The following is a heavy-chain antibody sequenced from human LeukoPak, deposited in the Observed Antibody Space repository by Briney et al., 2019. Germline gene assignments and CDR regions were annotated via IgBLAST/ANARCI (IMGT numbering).Heavy chain of an antibody. D-gene: IGHD7-27*01. CDR2: ITTSDGNT. J-gene: IGHJ4*02. CDR1: GFTFSSYA. Sequence: GGSLRLSCAASGFTFSSYAMSWVRQAPGKGLEWVSTITTSDGNTYYADSVKGRFTVSRDNSKNTLFLQMNSLRAEDTAVYYCAKDGGLWVSAHWGDSWGRGTLVTVSS. V-gene: IGHV3-23*01. CDR3: AKDGGLWVSAHWGDS.